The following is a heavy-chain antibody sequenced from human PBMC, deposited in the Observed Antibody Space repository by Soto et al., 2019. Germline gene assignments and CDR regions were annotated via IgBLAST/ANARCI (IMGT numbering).Heavy chain of an antibody. D-gene: IGHD3-9*01. Sequence: ASVKVSCKVSGYTLTELSMHWVRQAPGKRLECMGSFDPEDGETIYAQKFQGRVTMTEDTSTDTAYMELSSLRSEDTAVYYCATAQSYYDILTGYYLGAFDIWGQGTMVTVSS. CDR3: ATAQSYYDILTGYYLGAFDI. CDR2: FDPEDGET. V-gene: IGHV1-24*01. J-gene: IGHJ3*02. CDR1: GYTLTELS.